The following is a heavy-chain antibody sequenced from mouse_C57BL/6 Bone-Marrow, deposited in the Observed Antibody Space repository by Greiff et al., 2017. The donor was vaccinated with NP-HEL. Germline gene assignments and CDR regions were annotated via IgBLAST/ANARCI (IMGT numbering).Heavy chain of an antibody. J-gene: IGHJ4*01. V-gene: IGHV10-1*01. Sequence: EVKLMESGGGLVQPKGSLKLSCAASGFSFNTYAMNWVRQAPGKGLEWVARIRSKSNNYATYYADSVKDRFTISRDDSESMLYLQMNNLKTEDTAMYYGVRTDYYGSSYAMDYWGQGTSVTVSS. CDR3: VRTDYYGSSYAMDY. CDR1: GFSFNTYA. D-gene: IGHD1-1*01. CDR2: IRSKSNNYAT.